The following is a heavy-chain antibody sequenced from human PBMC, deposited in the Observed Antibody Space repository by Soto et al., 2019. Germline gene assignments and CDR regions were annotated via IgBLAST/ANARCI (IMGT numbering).Heavy chain of an antibody. Sequence: QVQLVESGGGLVKPGGSLRLSCAASGFTFSDYYMSWIRQAPGKGLEWVSYISSSGSTIYYADSVKGRFTISRDNAKNSLYLQMNSLSAEVTAVYYCAACPYYYDSSGTVDYWGQGTLVTVSS. CDR3: AACPYYYDSSGTVDY. CDR2: ISSSGSTI. D-gene: IGHD3-22*01. V-gene: IGHV3-11*01. J-gene: IGHJ4*02. CDR1: GFTFSDYY.